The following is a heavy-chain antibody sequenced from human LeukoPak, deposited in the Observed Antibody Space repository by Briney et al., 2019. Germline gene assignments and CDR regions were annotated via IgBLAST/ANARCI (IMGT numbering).Heavy chain of an antibody. CDR2: IDPTDSYT. V-gene: IGHV5-10-1*01. D-gene: IGHD2/OR15-2a*01. J-gene: IGHJ4*02. CDR3: ARVMTTLTGFDF. CDR1: GYSFTTYW. Sequence: LGESLKISCKGSGYSFTTYWISWVRQMPDKGLEWMGKIDPTDSYTNYSPSFQGHVTISADKSISTAYLQWSSLQASDTAIYYCARVMTTLTGFDFWGQGTLVTVSS.